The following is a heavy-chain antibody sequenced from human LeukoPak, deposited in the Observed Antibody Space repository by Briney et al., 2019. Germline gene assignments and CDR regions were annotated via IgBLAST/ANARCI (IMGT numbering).Heavy chain of an antibody. V-gene: IGHV3-30*02. CDR3: AKDRAVWGSSHSYYFDY. Sequence: GGSLRLSCAASGFTFSSYGMHWVRQAPGKGLEWVAFIRYDGSNKYYADSVKGRFTISRDNSKNTLYLQMNRLRAEDTAVYYCAKDRAVWGSSHSYYFDYWGQGTLVTVSS. CDR2: IRYDGSNK. J-gene: IGHJ4*02. CDR1: GFTFSSYG. D-gene: IGHD1-26*01.